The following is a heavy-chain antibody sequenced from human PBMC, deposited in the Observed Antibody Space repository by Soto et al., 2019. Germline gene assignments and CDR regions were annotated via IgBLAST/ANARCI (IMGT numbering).Heavy chain of an antibody. CDR3: ARSLLQGDF. J-gene: IGHJ4*02. D-gene: IGHD2-21*01. Sequence: QVQLVQSGAEVKKLGASVKVSCKASGYIFIHYYTHWVRQAPGQGLEWMAIINPNGGSTNYAQKFQGRVTVTSDTSTSTVSMELNSLGSDDTAVYFCARSLLQGDFWGQGTMVTVSS. V-gene: IGHV1-46*01. CDR1: GYIFIHYY. CDR2: INPNGGST.